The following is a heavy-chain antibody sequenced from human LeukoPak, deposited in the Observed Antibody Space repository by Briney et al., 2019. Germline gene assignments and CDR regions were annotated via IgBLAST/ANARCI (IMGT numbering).Heavy chain of an antibody. V-gene: IGHV4-38-2*01. CDR3: VYAFDI. Sequence: SETLSLTCVVSGYSLSSGYYWGWIRPPPGKGLEWIGRIYHSGSTYYNPSLKSRVTISVDTSKNQFSLKLSSVTAADTAVYYCVYAFDIWGQGTMVTVSS. CDR2: IYHSGST. J-gene: IGHJ3*02. CDR1: GYSLSSGYY.